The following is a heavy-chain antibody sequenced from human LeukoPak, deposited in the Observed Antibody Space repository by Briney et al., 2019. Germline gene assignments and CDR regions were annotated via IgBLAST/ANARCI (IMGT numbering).Heavy chain of an antibody. CDR1: GGSISSYF. J-gene: IGHJ4*02. CDR2: IYYSGSS. CDR3: ARDYYGSGSYGYFDY. Sequence: PSETLSLTCTFSGGSISSYFWNWIRQPAGKGLEWIGHIYYSGSSDYNPSLKSRVTMSVDTSKNQFSLQLTSVTAADTAVYYCARDYYGSGSYGYFDYWGQGTLVSVCS. D-gene: IGHD3-10*01. V-gene: IGHV4-4*07.